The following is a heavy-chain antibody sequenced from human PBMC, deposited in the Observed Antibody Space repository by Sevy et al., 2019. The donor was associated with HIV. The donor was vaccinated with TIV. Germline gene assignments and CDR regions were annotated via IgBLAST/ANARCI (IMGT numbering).Heavy chain of an antibody. J-gene: IGHJ4*02. CDR3: ARDFKGSGNYYRKYYFDY. Sequence: LSLTCAASGFTFSDYSMSWIRQAPGKGLEWVSYIRSSNTIYYADSVKGRFTISRDNAKNSLYPQMNSLRAEDTAVYYCARDFKGSGNYYRKYYFDYWGQGTLVTVSS. CDR2: IRSSNTI. V-gene: IGHV3-11*01. CDR1: GFTFSDYS. D-gene: IGHD3-10*01.